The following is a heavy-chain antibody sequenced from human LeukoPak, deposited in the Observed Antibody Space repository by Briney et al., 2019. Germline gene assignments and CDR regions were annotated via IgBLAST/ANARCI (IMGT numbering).Heavy chain of an antibody. CDR1: GGPISSYY. CDR2: IYYSGST. CDR3: ARERIAVAEGNWFDH. J-gene: IGHJ5*02. D-gene: IGHD6-19*01. V-gene: IGHV4-59*01. Sequence: SETLSLTCTVSGGPISSYYWSWTRQPPGKGLEWIGYIYYSGSTNYNPSLKSRVTISVDTSKNQLSLKLSSVAAADTAVYYCARERIAVAEGNWFDHGGGGTGVRVS.